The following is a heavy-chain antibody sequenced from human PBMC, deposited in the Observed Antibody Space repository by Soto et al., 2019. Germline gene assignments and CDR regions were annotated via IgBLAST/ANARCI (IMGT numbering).Heavy chain of an antibody. Sequence: ASVKVACKASGYTFTSYYMYWVRQAPGQGLEWMGIINPRDGSTSYAQKFQGRVTMTRDTSTSTVYMELSSLRSEDTAVYYCASSLLVATFDYWGQGTLVTVSS. V-gene: IGHV1-46*01. D-gene: IGHD5-12*01. CDR1: GYTFTSYY. J-gene: IGHJ4*02. CDR3: ASSLLVATFDY. CDR2: INPRDGST.